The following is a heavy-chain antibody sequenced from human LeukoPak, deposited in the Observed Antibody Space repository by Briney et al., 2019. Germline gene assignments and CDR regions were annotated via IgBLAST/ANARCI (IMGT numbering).Heavy chain of an antibody. CDR3: AREQVVVGRGYYGMDV. J-gene: IGHJ6*02. D-gene: IGHD2-2*01. CDR2: MYSGGST. V-gene: IGHV3-66*01. CDR1: GFTVSSSY. Sequence: GRSLRLSCAASGFTVSSSYMNWVRQAPGKGLEWVSVMYSGGSTFYGDSVKGRFTISRDNSMNTLYLQMNSLRVDDTAVYYCAREQVVVGRGYYGMDVWGQGTTVTVSS.